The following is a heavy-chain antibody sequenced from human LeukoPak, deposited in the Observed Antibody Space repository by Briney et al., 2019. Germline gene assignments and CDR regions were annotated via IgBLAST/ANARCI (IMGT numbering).Heavy chain of an antibody. Sequence: GGSLRLSCAASGLTVSSNYMSWVRQAPGKGLEWVSIIYSGGSTFYADSVKGRFTISRDNSKNTLYLQMNSLRAEDTAVYYCANDAYYYVSGSYSWGQGTLVTVSS. CDR3: ANDAYYYVSGSYS. CDR2: IYSGGST. CDR1: GLTVSSNY. V-gene: IGHV3-53*05. D-gene: IGHD3-10*01. J-gene: IGHJ5*02.